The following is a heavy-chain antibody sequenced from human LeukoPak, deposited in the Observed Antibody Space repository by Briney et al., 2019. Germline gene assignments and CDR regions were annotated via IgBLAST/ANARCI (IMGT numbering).Heavy chain of an antibody. J-gene: IGHJ3*02. CDR2: ISSTI. V-gene: IGHV3-11*01. Sequence: PGGSLRLSCAASGFTFSDYHMSWIRQAPGKGLERVSYISSTIYYADSVKGRFTISRDNAKNSLYLQMNSLRAEDTAVYYCARRIWDGDLQSHSFDIWGQGTMVTVSS. CDR3: ARRIWDGDLQSHSFDI. CDR1: GFTFSDYH. D-gene: IGHD4-17*01.